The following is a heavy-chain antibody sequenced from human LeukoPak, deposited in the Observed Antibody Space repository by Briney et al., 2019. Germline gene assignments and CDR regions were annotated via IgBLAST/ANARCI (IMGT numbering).Heavy chain of an antibody. V-gene: IGHV3-30-3*01. D-gene: IGHD4-17*01. Sequence: GGSLRLSCAASGFTFSSYAMHWVRQAPGKGLEWVAVISHDGSNKYYADSVKGRFTISRDNSKNTLYLQMNSLRAEDTAVYYCAREDDYGDYTPGRDIWGQGTMVTVSS. J-gene: IGHJ3*02. CDR2: ISHDGSNK. CDR3: AREDDYGDYTPGRDI. CDR1: GFTFSSYA.